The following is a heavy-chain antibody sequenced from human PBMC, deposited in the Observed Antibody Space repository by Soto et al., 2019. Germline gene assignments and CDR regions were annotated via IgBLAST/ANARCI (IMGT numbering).Heavy chain of an antibody. Sequence: SETLSLTCAVYGGSFSGYYWSWIRQPPGKGLEWIGEINHSGSTNYNPSLKSRVTISVDTSKNQFSLKLSSVTAADTAVYYCARLRYFDWLLYGLRVYYYYMDVWGKGTTVTVSS. CDR2: INHSGST. J-gene: IGHJ6*03. CDR1: GGSFSGYY. V-gene: IGHV4-34*01. CDR3: ARLRYFDWLLYGLRVYYYYMDV. D-gene: IGHD3-9*01.